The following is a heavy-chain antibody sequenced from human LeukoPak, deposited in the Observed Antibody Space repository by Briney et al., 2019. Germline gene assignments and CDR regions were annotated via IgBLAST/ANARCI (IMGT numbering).Heavy chain of an antibody. V-gene: IGHV4-59*12. CDR2: IYYTGST. Sequence: SETLSLTCTVSGGSISTYYWSWIRQPPGKGLELVGHIYYTGSTNYNPSLKSRVTISVDTSKNQFSLSLSSVTAADTAVYYCARDMSIEEMATIRAFDIWGQGTMVTVSS. CDR1: GGSISTYY. D-gene: IGHD5-24*01. J-gene: IGHJ3*02. CDR3: ARDMSIEEMATIRAFDI.